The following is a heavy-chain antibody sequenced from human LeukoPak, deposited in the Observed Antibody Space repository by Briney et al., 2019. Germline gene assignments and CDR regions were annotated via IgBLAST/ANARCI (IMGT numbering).Heavy chain of an antibody. V-gene: IGHV1-24*01. Sequence: ASVKVSCKVSGYTLTELSMHWVRQAPGKGLGWWGVFDLEDGETIYAQKFQGRVTMTEDTSTDTAYMELSSLRSEDTAVYYCATLNYDILTGYLYYFDYWGQGTLVTVSS. D-gene: IGHD3-9*01. CDR2: FDLEDGET. CDR1: GYTLTELS. J-gene: IGHJ4*02. CDR3: ATLNYDILTGYLYYFDY.